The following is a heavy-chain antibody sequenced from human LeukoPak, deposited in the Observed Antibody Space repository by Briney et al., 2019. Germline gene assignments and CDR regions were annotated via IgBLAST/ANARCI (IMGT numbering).Heavy chain of an antibody. CDR1: GFTFTSFG. J-gene: IGHJ4*02. D-gene: IGHD1-1*01. Sequence: VASVKVSCKASGFTFTSFGFSWVRQAPGQGLEWMGWISAYNGNTNYAQNLQGRVTMTTDASTSTVYKELRSLRSDDTAMYYCARGVQLERETEHDYWGQGTLVTVSS. CDR3: ARGVQLERETEHDY. V-gene: IGHV1-18*01. CDR2: ISAYNGNT.